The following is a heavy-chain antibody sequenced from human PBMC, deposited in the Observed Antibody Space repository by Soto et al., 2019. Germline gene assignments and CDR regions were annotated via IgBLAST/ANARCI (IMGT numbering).Heavy chain of an antibody. CDR3: ARHLFGGGNATRYYFDY. J-gene: IGHJ4*02. CDR2: IYYSGST. D-gene: IGHD5-12*01. V-gene: IGHV4-39*01. Sequence: SETMSLTCTVSGGSSSSSSYYWGWISQPPGKGLEWIGSIYYSGSTYYNPSLKSRVTISVDTSKNQFSLKLSSVTAADTAVYYCARHLFGGGNATRYYFDYWGQGTLVTVSS. CDR1: GGSSSSSSYY.